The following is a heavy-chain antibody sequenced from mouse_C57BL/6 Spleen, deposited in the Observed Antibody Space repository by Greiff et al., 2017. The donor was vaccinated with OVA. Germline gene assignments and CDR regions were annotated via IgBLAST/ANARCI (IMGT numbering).Heavy chain of an antibody. D-gene: IGHD2-2*01. CDR2: IDPETGGT. J-gene: IGHJ2*01. CDR1: GYTFTDYE. CDR3: TRSLSTMVTTGDY. V-gene: IGHV1-15*01. Sequence: VQLQQSGAELVRPGASVTLSCKASGYTFTDYEMHWVKQTPVHGLEWIGAIDPETGGTAYNQKFKGKAILTADISSSTAYMELRSLTSEDSAVYYCTRSLSTMVTTGDYWGQGTTLTVSS.